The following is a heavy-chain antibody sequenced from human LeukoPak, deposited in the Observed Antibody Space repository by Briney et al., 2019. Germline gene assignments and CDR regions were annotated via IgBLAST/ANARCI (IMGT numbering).Heavy chain of an antibody. V-gene: IGHV3-23*01. Sequence: PGGSLRLSCAVSGLTVSSNYMSWVRQAPGKGLEWVSAISGSGGSPYYADSVKGRFTISRDNSKNTLYLQMNSLRAEDTAVCYCAKDRDSSQFYYYMDVWGKGTTVTVSS. CDR3: AKDRDSSQFYYYMDV. J-gene: IGHJ6*03. D-gene: IGHD6-13*01. CDR1: GLTVSSNY. CDR2: ISGSGGSP.